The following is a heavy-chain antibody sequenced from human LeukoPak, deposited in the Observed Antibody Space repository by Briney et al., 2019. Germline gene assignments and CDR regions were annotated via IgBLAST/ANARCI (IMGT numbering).Heavy chain of an antibody. CDR3: ARRNQGGSGWFLSNWFDP. CDR1: GYTFTSYY. CDR2: INPSGGST. J-gene: IGHJ5*02. D-gene: IGHD6-19*01. V-gene: IGHV1-46*01. Sequence: ASVKVSCKASGYTFTSYYMHWVRQAPGQGLEWMGIINPSGGSTSYAQKFQGRVTMTRDMSTSTVYMELSSLRSEDTAVYYCARRNQGGSGWFLSNWFDPWGQGTLVTVSS.